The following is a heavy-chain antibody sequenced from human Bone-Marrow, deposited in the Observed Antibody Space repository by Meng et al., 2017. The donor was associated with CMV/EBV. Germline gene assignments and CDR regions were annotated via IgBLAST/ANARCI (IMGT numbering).Heavy chain of an antibody. CDR1: GLTFSSYA. V-gene: IGHV3-21*01. CDR2: ISSSSSYI. D-gene: IGHD3-10*01. Sequence: GGSLRLSCAASGLTFSSYAMYWVRQAPGKGLEWVSSISSSSSYIYYADSVKGRFTISRDNAKNSLYLQMNSLRAEDTAVYYCARDPKLPFGQWEFYYYYGMDVWGQGTTVTVSS. CDR3: ARDPKLPFGQWEFYYYYGMDV. J-gene: IGHJ6*02.